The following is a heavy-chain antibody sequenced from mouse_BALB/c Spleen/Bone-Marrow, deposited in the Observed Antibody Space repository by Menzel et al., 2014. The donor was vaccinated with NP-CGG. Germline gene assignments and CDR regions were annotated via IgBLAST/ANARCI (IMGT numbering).Heavy chain of an antibody. CDR1: GYTFTSYW. J-gene: IGHJ2*01. V-gene: IGHV1S41*01. Sequence: DLVKPGASVKLSCKASGYTFTSYWINWIKQRPGQGLEWIGRIVPGSVNIPYNEMFKAKATLTVDTSSSTAYIQLTSLSSEDSAVYFCAREYDDYYVFDCWGQGTTLTVSS. CDR2: IVPGSVNI. D-gene: IGHD2-3*01. CDR3: AREYDDYYVFDC.